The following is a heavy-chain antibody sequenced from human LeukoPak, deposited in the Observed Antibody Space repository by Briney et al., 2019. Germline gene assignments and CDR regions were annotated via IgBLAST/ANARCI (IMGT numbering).Heavy chain of an antibody. Sequence: GGSLRLSCAASGFTFSSYAMSWVRQAPGKGLEWVSAISGSGGSTYYADSVKGRFTISRDNSKNTLYLQMNSLRAEDTAVYYCAKDLMDQYGYALTLDGSDYWGQGTLVTVSS. CDR1: GFTFSSYA. CDR3: AKDLMDQYGYALTLDGSDY. D-gene: IGHD5-18*01. CDR2: ISGSGGST. J-gene: IGHJ4*02. V-gene: IGHV3-23*01.